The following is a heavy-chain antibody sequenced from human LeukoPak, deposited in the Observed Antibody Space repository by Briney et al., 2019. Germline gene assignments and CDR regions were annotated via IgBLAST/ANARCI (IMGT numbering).Heavy chain of an antibody. CDR1: GGTFSSYA. V-gene: IGHV1-69*13. D-gene: IGHD3-3*01. Sequence: SVKVSCKASGGTFSSYAISWVRQAPGQGLEWMGGIIPIFGTANYAQKFQGRVTITADESTSTAYMELSSLRSEDTAVYYCASNWLDYDFSPFFGWGQGTLVTVSS. J-gene: IGHJ4*02. CDR2: IIPIFGTA. CDR3: ASNWLDYDFSPFFG.